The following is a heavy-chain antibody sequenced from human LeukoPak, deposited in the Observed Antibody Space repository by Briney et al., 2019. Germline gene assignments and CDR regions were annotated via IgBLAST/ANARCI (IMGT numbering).Heavy chain of an antibody. CDR3: ARVDWNGGLVYFDY. D-gene: IGHD1-1*01. V-gene: IGHV4-59*01. J-gene: IGHJ4*02. Sequence: SETLSLTCTVSGGSISSYYWSWIRQPPGKGLEWIGYIYYSGSTNYNPSLKSRVTISVDTSKNQFSLKLSSVTAADTAVYYCARVDWNGGLVYFDYWGQGTLVTVSS. CDR2: IYYSGST. CDR1: GGSISSYY.